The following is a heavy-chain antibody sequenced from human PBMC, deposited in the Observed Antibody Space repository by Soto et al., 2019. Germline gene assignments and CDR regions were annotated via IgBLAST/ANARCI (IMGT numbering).Heavy chain of an antibody. J-gene: IGHJ6*02. D-gene: IGHD2-2*01. CDR2: IYHNERT. Sequence: QVQLQESGPGLVKPSGTLSLTCAVSGVSISSSQWWSWVRQPPGKGLEWIGEIYHNERTNYNPSLKSRLTMSLARSKNQVSLKPCSATAAGTATSYCGSTKDYFYGGDVWGQGTTVTVSS. CDR3: GSTKDYFYGGDV. CDR1: GVSISSSQW. V-gene: IGHV4-4*02.